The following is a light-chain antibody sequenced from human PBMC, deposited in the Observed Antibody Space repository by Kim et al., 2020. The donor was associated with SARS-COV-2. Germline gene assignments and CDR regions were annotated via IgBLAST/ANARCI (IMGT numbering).Light chain of an antibody. Sequence: GQSVTTSCTGTSSDVGGYNYVSWYQQRRGKAPKLMIYEVNKRPSGVPDRCSGSRCGNTASLTVSGLQAEDEADYYGSSYVRSNNYVFGTGTKVTVL. J-gene: IGLJ1*01. CDR3: SSYVRSNNYV. CDR1: SSDVGGYNY. V-gene: IGLV2-8*01. CDR2: EVN.